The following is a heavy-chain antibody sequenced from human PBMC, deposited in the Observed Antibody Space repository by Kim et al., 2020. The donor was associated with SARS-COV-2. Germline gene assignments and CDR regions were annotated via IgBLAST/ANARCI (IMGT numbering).Heavy chain of an antibody. CDR3: ARGITMVRGVIDAFDI. Sequence: ASVKVSCKASGYTFTGYYMHWVRQAPGQGLEWMGWINPNSGGTNYAQKFQGRVTMTRDTSISTAYMELSRLRSDDTAVYYCARGITMVRGVIDAFDIWGQGTMVTVSS. CDR2: INPNSGGT. V-gene: IGHV1-2*02. CDR1: GYTFTGYY. J-gene: IGHJ3*02. D-gene: IGHD3-10*01.